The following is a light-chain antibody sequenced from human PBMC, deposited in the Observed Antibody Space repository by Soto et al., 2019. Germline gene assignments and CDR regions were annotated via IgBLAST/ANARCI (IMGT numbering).Light chain of an antibody. V-gene: IGLV2-23*02. CDR1: STDVGSYNL. J-gene: IGLJ3*02. CDR3: CSYAGSSRV. Sequence: QSALTQPASVSGSPGQSITISCTGTSTDVGSYNLVSWYQQHSGKDPKLMIYEVSKRPSGVSNRFSGSKSGNTASLTISWLQAEDEADYYCCSYAGSSRVFGGGTKLTVL. CDR2: EVS.